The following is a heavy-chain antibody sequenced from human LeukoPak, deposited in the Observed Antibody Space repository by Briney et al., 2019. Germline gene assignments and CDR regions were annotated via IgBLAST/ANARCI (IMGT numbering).Heavy chain of an antibody. CDR2: ISGSGGST. D-gene: IGHD4-11*01. V-gene: IGHV3-23*01. CDR1: GFTFDDYG. J-gene: IGHJ4*02. CDR3: ANPPTVTSFAF. Sequence: GGSLRLSCAASGFTFDDYGTNWVRQAPGKGLEWVSSISGSGGSTYYADSVKGRFTISRDNSKNTLYLQMNSLRAEDTAVYFCANPPTVTSFAFWGQGTLVTVSS.